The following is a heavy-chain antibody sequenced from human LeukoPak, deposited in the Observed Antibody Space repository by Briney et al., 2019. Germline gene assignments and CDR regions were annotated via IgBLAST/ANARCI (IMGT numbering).Heavy chain of an antibody. CDR2: INGDGSTT. J-gene: IGHJ4*02. D-gene: IGHD2-21*01. CDR1: GFTFSASW. Sequence: GGSLRLSCAASGFTFSASWMHWVRQAPGKGLVWVSRINGDGSTTDYADSVKGRFTISRDNAKNTLYLQMNRLRAEDTAVYYCARSGGGYWDSWGQGTLVTVSS. V-gene: IGHV3-74*01. CDR3: ARSGGGYWDS.